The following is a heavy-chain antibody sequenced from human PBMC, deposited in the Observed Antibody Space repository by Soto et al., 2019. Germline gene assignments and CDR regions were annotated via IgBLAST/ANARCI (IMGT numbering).Heavy chain of an antibody. CDR1: GGSISSGDYY. CDR3: AREPLKWYGMDV. Sequence: SETLSLTCTVPGGSISSGDYYWSWIRQSPGTGLEWIGYIFYTGSTYYNPSLRSRLAISVDTSKNQFSLKLSSVTAADAAVYYCAREPLKWYGMDVWGQGTTVTVSS. CDR2: IFYTGST. D-gene: IGHD1-26*01. V-gene: IGHV4-30-4*01. J-gene: IGHJ6*02.